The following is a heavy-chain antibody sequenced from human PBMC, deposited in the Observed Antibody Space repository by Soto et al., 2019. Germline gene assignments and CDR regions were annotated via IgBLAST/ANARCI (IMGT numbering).Heavy chain of an antibody. Sequence: QVQLVQSGAEVKKPGSSVKVSCKASGGTFSSYAISWVRQAPGQGLEWMGGIIPIFGTANYAQKFQGRVTLPADRTAGTAYVELSSLRSEDTAVYYCARDLVQLERDGLPYYYYGMDVWGEGTTVTVSS. J-gene: IGHJ6*04. CDR3: ARDLVQLERDGLPYYYYGMDV. D-gene: IGHD1-1*01. CDR2: IIPIFGTA. V-gene: IGHV1-69*14. CDR1: GGTFSSYA.